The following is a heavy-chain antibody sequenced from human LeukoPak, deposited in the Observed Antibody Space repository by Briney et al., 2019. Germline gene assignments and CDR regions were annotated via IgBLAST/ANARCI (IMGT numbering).Heavy chain of an antibody. Sequence: GGSLRLSCAASRFTFSSYSMSWVRQAPGKGLEWLSYISSSSSTTNYADSVKGRFTISRDNAKNSLYLQMNSLRAEDTAVYYCARDSSGYDFWSGYYTWPKGEAFDIWGQGTMVTVSS. V-gene: IGHV3-48*01. D-gene: IGHD3-3*01. CDR2: ISSSSSTT. CDR3: ARDSSGYDFWSGYYTWPKGEAFDI. J-gene: IGHJ3*02. CDR1: RFTFSSYS.